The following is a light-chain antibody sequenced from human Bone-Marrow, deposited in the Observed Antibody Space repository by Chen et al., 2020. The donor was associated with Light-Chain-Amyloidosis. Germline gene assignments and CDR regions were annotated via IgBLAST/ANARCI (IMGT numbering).Light chain of an antibody. CDR1: SSDVGGDNH. CDR3: SSYTITNTLV. V-gene: IGLV2-14*01. CDR2: EVT. Sequence: QSALTQPASVSGSPGQSITIPCSGTSSDVGGDNHVSWYQQHPDKAPKLMIYEVTNRPSWVPGRFSGSKSDSTASLTISGLQTEDEADYFCSSYTITNTLVFGSGTRVTVL. J-gene: IGLJ1*01.